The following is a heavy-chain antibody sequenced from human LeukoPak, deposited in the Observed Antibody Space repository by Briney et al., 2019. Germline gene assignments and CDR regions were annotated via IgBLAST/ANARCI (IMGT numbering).Heavy chain of an antibody. D-gene: IGHD3-10*01. CDR1: GFTFSSYE. Sequence: GGSLRLSCAASGFTFSSYEMNWVRQAPGKGLEWISYISTSGSPIYYADSVKGRFTISRDNAKNPLYLQMNSLRAEDTAVYYCARGSYGSGARYDYWGQGTLVTVSS. CDR3: ARGSYGSGARYDY. CDR2: ISTSGSPI. V-gene: IGHV3-48*03. J-gene: IGHJ4*02.